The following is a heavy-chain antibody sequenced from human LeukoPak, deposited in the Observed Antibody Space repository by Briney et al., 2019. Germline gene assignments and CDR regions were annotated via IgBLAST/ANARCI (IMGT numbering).Heavy chain of an antibody. CDR2: IYTSGST. Sequence: SETLSLTCTVSGGSISSYYWSWIRQPAGKGLGWIGRIYTSGSTNYNPSLKSRVTMSVDTSKNQFSLKLSSVTAADTAVYYCARVTYDSSGYYPTITNYYFDYWGQGTLVTVSS. CDR3: ARVTYDSSGYYPTITNYYFDY. V-gene: IGHV4-4*07. J-gene: IGHJ4*02. D-gene: IGHD3-22*01. CDR1: GGSISSYY.